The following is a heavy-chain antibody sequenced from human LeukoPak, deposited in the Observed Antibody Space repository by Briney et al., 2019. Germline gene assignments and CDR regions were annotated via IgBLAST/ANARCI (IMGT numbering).Heavy chain of an antibody. V-gene: IGHV4-59*08. CDR3: ARHLPYWYFDL. CDR2: IYYSGST. J-gene: IGHJ2*01. CDR1: GGSISSYY. Sequence: PSETLSLTCTVSGGSISSYYWSRIRQPPGKGLEWIGYIYYSGSTNYNPSLKSRVTISVDTSKNQLSLKLSSVTAADTAVYYCARHLPYWYFDLWGRGTLVTFSS.